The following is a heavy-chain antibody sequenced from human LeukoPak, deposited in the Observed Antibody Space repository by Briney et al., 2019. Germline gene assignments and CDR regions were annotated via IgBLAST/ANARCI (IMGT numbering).Heavy chain of an antibody. CDR3: ARGLGGSNWDNVFDI. V-gene: IGHV3-21*01. J-gene: IGHJ3*02. CDR2: ISSDSVYI. CDR1: GFTFSSYN. D-gene: IGHD6-13*01. Sequence: GGSLRLSCAASGFTFSSYNMDWVRQAPGKGLEWVSSISSDSVYIYYADSLKGRFTISRDNAQNSLYLQMNSLRAEDTAVYYCARGLGGSNWDNVFDIWGQGTMVTVS.